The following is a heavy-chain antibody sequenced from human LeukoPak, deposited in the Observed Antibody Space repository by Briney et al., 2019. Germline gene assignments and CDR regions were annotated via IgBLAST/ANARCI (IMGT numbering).Heavy chain of an antibody. Sequence: ASVKVSRKASGYNFTSYGLDWVRQAPGQGLEWLGWISGYNGNTNHAQNVQGRVTMTTDTSTGTAYMELRSLRSDDTAVYYCARGPGFFFMKNRGLRYWGQGTPVIVSS. V-gene: IGHV1-18*01. CDR2: ISGYNGNT. CDR1: GYNFTSYG. CDR3: ARGPGFFFMKNRGLRY. J-gene: IGHJ4*02. D-gene: IGHD3-10*01.